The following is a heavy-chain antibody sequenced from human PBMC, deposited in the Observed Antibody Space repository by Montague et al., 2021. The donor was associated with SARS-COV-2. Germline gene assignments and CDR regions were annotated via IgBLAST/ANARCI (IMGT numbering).Heavy chain of an antibody. D-gene: IGHD3-9*01. CDR1: GDPISNYS. CDR3: VRHPHYDGLNGPPDF. V-gene: IGHV4-59*08. CDR2: IYYSGST. Sequence: SETLSLTCSVSGDPISNYSWSWIRQSPGKGLEWIGYIYYSGSTNYNPSLTSRVTISVDTSKNQVSLKLTSVAAADTAFYYCVRHPHYDGLNGPPDFWDQGTLVTVSS. J-gene: IGHJ4*02.